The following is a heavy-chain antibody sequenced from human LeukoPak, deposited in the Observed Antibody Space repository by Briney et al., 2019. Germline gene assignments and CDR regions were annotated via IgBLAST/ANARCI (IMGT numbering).Heavy chain of an antibody. D-gene: IGHD5-18*01. CDR1: GGSISSGGYS. J-gene: IGHJ4*02. Sequence: SQTLSLTCAVSGGSISSGGYSWSWIRQPPGKGLEWIGYIYHSGSTYYNPSLKSRVTISVDRSKNQFSLKLSSVTAADTAVYYCARGPLYSYGYRSTSHYFDYWGQGTLVTVSS. CDR3: ARGPLYSYGYRSTSHYFDY. CDR2: IYHSGST. V-gene: IGHV4-30-2*01.